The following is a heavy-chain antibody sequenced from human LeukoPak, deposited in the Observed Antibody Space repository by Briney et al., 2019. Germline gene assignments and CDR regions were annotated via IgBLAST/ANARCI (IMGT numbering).Heavy chain of an antibody. J-gene: IGHJ4*02. CDR2: ISSSSSYI. CDR1: GSTLSSYS. Sequence: GGSLRLSCAASGSTLSSYSMNWVRQAPGKGLEWVSSISSSSSYIYYADSVKGRFTISRDNAKNSLYLQMNSLRAEDTAVYYCARDGVPYYGSGSPRVYWGQGTLVTVSS. CDR3: ARDGVPYYGSGSPRVY. V-gene: IGHV3-21*01. D-gene: IGHD3-10*01.